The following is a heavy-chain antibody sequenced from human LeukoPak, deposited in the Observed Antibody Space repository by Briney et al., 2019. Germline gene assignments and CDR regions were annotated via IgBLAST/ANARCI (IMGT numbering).Heavy chain of an antibody. CDR3: ATGAAAAGGY. D-gene: IGHD6-13*01. Sequence: GGSLRLSCAASGLTFNNSWMHWVRQAPGKGLVWVSRIRTDGLETSYADSVKGRFTVSRDNAKNTLYLQMNSLRAEDTAVYYCATGAAAAGGYWGQGTLVTVSS. V-gene: IGHV3-74*01. CDR2: IRTDGLET. CDR1: GLTFNNSW. J-gene: IGHJ4*02.